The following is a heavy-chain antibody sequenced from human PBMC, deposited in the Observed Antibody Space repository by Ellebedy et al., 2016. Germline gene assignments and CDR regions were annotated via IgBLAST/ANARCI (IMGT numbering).Heavy chain of an antibody. CDR1: GLNFNTFF. CDR2: ISPGSDIT. D-gene: IGHD4-17*01. J-gene: IGHJ4*02. V-gene: IGHV3-23*01. Sequence: GGSLRLSXTASGLNFNTFFMTWVRQAPGKGLEWVSTISPGSDITRLADSVKGRFTISRDNFKNSVYLRMNSLRVEDTAVYYCRQGHYADLWGQGNLVTVSS. CDR3: RQGHYADL.